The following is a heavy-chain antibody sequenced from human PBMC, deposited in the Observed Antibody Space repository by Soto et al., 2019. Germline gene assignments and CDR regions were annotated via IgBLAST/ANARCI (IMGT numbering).Heavy chain of an antibody. D-gene: IGHD1-1*01. J-gene: IGHJ4*02. Sequence: LGLTCAASVFTFSNYATPWVRQAPGEGLEWVALTSYNGNNEYYTDSVKGRFTISRENSKNTLFLQMNSPRPEDTAVYYCAKDKGVFNWATSYFDYWGQGDLVTGSS. V-gene: IGHV3-30*18. CDR3: AKDKGVFNWATSYFDY. CDR2: TSYNGNNE. CDR1: VFTFSNYA.